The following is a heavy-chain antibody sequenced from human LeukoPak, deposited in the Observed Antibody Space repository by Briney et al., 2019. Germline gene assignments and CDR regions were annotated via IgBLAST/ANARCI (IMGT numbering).Heavy chain of an antibody. D-gene: IGHD3-10*01. CDR3: ARGSYYGSGSSYYFDY. CDR1: GGSLSSYY. J-gene: IGHJ4*02. CDR2: IYNSGST. Sequence: PSETLSLTCTVSGGSLSSYYWSWIRQPPGKGLEWIGYIYNSGSTNYNPSLKSRVTISVDTSKKQFSLKLSSVTAADTAVYYCARGSYYGSGSSYYFDYWGQGTLVTVSS. V-gene: IGHV4-59*01.